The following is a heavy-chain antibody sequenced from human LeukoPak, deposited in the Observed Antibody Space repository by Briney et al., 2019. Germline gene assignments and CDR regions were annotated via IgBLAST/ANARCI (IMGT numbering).Heavy chain of an antibody. CDR3: AREQELLWFGDY. D-gene: IGHD3-10*01. CDR1: GYTFINYA. V-gene: IGHV1-3*01. Sequence: GASVKVSCKASGYTFINYAMHWVRQAPGQRLEWMGWINAGNGNTKYSQKFQGRVTITRDTSASTAYMELSSLRSEDTAIYYCAREQELLWFGDYWGQGTLVTVSS. CDR2: INAGNGNT. J-gene: IGHJ4*02.